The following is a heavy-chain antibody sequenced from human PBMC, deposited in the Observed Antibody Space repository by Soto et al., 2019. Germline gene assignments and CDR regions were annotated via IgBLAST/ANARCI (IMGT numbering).Heavy chain of an antibody. J-gene: IGHJ5*02. CDR3: ARVVGENFWSGHSTNGFDP. D-gene: IGHD3-3*01. CDR2: IYYSGST. CDR1: GGPISSYY. Sequence: PSETLSLTCTVSGGPISSYYWSWIRQPPGKGLEWIGYIYYSGSTNYNPSLKSRVTISVDTSKNQFSLKLSSVTAADTAVYYCARVVGENFWSGHSTNGFDPWGQGTLVTVSS. V-gene: IGHV4-59*01.